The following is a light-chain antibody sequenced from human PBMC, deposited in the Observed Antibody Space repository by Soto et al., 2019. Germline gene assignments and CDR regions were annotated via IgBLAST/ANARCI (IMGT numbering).Light chain of an antibody. V-gene: IGLV2-14*01. CDR2: DVS. CDR1: SSDVGGYNY. J-gene: IGLJ1*01. Sequence: QSALTQPASVSGSPGQSITISCTGTSSDVGGYNYVYWYQQHPGKAPKLMIYDVSNRPSGVSTRFSGSNSGNTASLTISGLQAEDEEDYYCSSYTSSSTHYVFGTGTKVTVL. CDR3: SSYTSSSTHYV.